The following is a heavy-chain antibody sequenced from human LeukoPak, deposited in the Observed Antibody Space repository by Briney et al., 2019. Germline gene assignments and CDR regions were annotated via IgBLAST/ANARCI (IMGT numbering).Heavy chain of an antibody. CDR1: GFTVSSNY. CDR3: ARDRDYGSGYFDY. Sequence: GGSLRLSCVASGFTVSSNYMSWVLQAPGKGLEWVSVIYSGGSTYYADSVKGRFTISRDKSKNTLYLQMKSLRAEDTAVYYCARDRDYGSGYFDYWGQGTLVTVSS. CDR2: IYSGGST. J-gene: IGHJ4*02. V-gene: IGHV3-53*01. D-gene: IGHD3-10*01.